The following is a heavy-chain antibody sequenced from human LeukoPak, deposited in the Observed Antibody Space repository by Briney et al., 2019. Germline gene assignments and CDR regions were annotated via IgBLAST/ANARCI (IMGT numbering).Heavy chain of an antibody. V-gene: IGHV3-74*01. CDR2: INTDETTT. CDR3: ARGGYSINSLDY. J-gene: IGHJ4*02. Sequence: GGSLRLSCAASGFTFSSYWLSWVRQAPGKGLVWVSRINTDETTTNSADSVEGRFTISRDNAKNTLYLQMNSLRAEDTAVYYCARGGYSINSLDYWGQGTLVTVSS. D-gene: IGHD4-11*01. CDR1: GFTFSSYW.